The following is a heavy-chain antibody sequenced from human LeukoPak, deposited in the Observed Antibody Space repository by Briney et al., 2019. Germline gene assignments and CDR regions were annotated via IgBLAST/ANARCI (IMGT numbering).Heavy chain of an antibody. D-gene: IGHD2-2*01. V-gene: IGHV1-8*01. Sequence: ASVKVSCKASGYTFTNYDINWVRQAYGQGLEWMGWMNPNSANTGYAQKFQGRVTMTTNTSINTAYMELSSLRSEDTALYYCARGGTRYCASTSCSDYYYSGVDVWGQGTTVTVSS. CDR2: MNPNSANT. CDR1: GYTFTNYD. CDR3: ARGGTRYCASTSCSDYYYSGVDV. J-gene: IGHJ6*02.